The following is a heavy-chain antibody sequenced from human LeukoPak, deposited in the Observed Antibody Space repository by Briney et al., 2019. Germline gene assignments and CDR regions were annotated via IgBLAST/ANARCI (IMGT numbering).Heavy chain of an antibody. Sequence: GGSLRLSCAASGFTVSSNYMTWVRQAPGKGLEWVSVIFGGGSTYYADSVKGRFTISRDNSKNTLYLQMNSLRAEDTALYYCAKDRTWGLDYWGQGTLVTVSS. V-gene: IGHV3-66*01. CDR2: IFGGGST. CDR3: AKDRTWGLDY. CDR1: GFTVSSNY. J-gene: IGHJ4*02. D-gene: IGHD7-27*01.